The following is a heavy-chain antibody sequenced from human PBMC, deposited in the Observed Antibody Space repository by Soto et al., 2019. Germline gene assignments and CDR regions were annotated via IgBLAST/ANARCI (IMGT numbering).Heavy chain of an antibody. D-gene: IGHD6-13*01. CDR2: IYHSGST. V-gene: IGHV4-39*01. CDR3: ARQGRAAAGTNWLDP. Sequence: SETLSLTCTVSGGSISSSSYYWGWIRQPPGKGLEWIASIYHSGSTYYNPSLKSRVTISVDTPKNQFSLKLSSVTAADTAVYYCARQGRAAAGTNWLDPWGQGTLVTVSS. J-gene: IGHJ5*02. CDR1: GGSISSSSYY.